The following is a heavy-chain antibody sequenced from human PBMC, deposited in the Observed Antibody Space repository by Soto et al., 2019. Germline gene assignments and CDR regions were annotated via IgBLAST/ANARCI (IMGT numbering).Heavy chain of an antibody. Sequence: QVQLVESGGGVVQPGRSLRLSCAASGFTFSSYAMHWVRQAPGKGLEWVAVISYDGSNKYYADSVKGRFTISRDNSKNPLYLQMNRLRAEDTAVYYWARVYGSWIEAVVDYWGQGTLVTVS. J-gene: IGHJ4*02. V-gene: IGHV3-30-3*01. CDR1: GFTFSSYA. CDR2: ISYDGSNK. D-gene: IGHD6-13*01. CDR3: ARVYGSWIEAVVDY.